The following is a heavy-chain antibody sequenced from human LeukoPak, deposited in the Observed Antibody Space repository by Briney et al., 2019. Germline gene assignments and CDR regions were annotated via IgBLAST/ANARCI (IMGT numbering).Heavy chain of an antibody. CDR2: IYYSGYT. CDR1: GGSISSSSYY. Sequence: SETLSLTCTVSGGSISSSSYYWGWIRQPPGKGLEWIGSIYYSGYTYYNPSVESRVTISVDTSKNQFSLKLSSVTAADTAIYDCAKHYMGSYDNRGLDYWGQGILVTVSS. V-gene: IGHV4-39*01. J-gene: IGHJ4*02. CDR3: AKHYMGSYDNRGLDY. D-gene: IGHD3-10*01.